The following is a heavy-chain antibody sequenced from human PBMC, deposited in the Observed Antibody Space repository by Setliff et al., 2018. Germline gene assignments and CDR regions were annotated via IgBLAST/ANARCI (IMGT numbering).Heavy chain of an antibody. CDR1: GDSISSGDYF. V-gene: IGHV4-39*07. D-gene: IGHD3-3*01. CDR2: INHSGST. J-gene: IGHJ6*03. Sequence: SETLSLTCTVSGDSISSGDYFRSWIRQPPGKGLEWIGEINHSGSTNYNPSLKSRVTISVDTSKNQFSLKLSSVTAADTAVYYCARGITGNYNFWSGYYNYYYYYMDVWGKGTTVTISS. CDR3: ARGITGNYNFWSGYYNYYYYYMDV.